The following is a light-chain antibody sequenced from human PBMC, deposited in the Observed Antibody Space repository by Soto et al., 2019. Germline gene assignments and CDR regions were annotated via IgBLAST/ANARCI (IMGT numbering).Light chain of an antibody. J-gene: IGLJ2*01. CDR3: CSYAGCSTVV. V-gene: IGLV2-23*01. CDR2: EGS. CDR1: SSDVGSYNL. Sequence: QSALTQPASVCGSPGQSITISCTGTSSDVGSYNLVSWYQQHPGKAPKLMIYEGSKRPSGVSNRFSGSKSGNTASLTISGLQAEDEADYYCCSYAGCSTVVFGGGTKVTVL.